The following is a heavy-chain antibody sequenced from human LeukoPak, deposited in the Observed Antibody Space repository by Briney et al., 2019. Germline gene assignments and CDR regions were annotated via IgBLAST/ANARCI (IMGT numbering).Heavy chain of an antibody. V-gene: IGHV3-74*01. J-gene: IGHJ6*03. CDR3: AKDTAAMVILDYMDV. CDR1: GFTFSNYW. CDR2: INSDGINT. D-gene: IGHD5-18*01. Sequence: PGGSLRLSCAASGFTFSNYWMHWVRQAPGKGLVWVSRINSDGINTSYADSVKGRFAISRDNAKNTLNLQMNSLRAEDTAVYYCAKDTAAMVILDYMDVWGKGTTVTVSS.